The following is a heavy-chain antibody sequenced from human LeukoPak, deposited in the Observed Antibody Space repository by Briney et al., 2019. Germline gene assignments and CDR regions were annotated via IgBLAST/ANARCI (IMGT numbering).Heavy chain of an antibody. Sequence: GRSLRLSCAASGFTFSSYAMHWVRQAPGKGLEWVAVISYDGSYKYYADSVKGRFTISRDNSKNTLYLQMNSLRAEDTAVYYCARLEQQLNFDYWGQGTLVTVSS. V-gene: IGHV3-30*04. CDR1: GFTFSSYA. CDR2: ISYDGSYK. D-gene: IGHD6-13*01. CDR3: ARLEQQLNFDY. J-gene: IGHJ4*02.